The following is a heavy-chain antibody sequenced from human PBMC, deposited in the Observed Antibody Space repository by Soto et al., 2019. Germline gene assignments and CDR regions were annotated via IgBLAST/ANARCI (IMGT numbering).Heavy chain of an antibody. CDR3: ARDQMVAGNTASDY. Sequence: PGGSLRLSCAASGFTVSSNYMSWVRQAPGKGLEWVSVIYSGGSTYYADSVKGRFTISRDNSKNTLYLQMNSLRAEDTAVYYCARDQMVAGNTASDYWGQGTLVTVSS. CDR2: IYSGGST. J-gene: IGHJ4*02. D-gene: IGHD6-19*01. CDR1: GFTVSSNY. V-gene: IGHV3-53*01.